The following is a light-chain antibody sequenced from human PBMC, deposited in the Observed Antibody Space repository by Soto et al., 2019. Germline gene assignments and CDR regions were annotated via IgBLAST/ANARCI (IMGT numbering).Light chain of an antibody. CDR3: QQYGSSPLT. Sequence: EILMTQSPATLSVSPGERATLTCRASQSISSNLAWYQQKPGQAPRLLFYGASTRATGTPARFSGSGSGTDFTLTISRLEPEDFAVYYCQQYGSSPLTFGGGTKVEIK. J-gene: IGKJ4*01. CDR2: GAS. V-gene: IGKV3-15*01. CDR1: QSISSN.